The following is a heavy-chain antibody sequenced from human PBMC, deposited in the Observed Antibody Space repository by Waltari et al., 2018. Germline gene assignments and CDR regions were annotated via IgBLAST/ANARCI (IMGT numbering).Heavy chain of an antibody. CDR1: GGSFSGYY. V-gene: IGHV4-34*01. CDR2: INHSGST. Sequence: QVQLQQWGAGLLKPSETLSLTCAVYGGSFSGYYWSWIRHPPGKGLEWIGEINHSGSTNYNPSLKSRVTISVDTSKNQFSLKLSSVTAADTAVYYCARGGGDSSSSAWFDPWGQGTLVTVSS. J-gene: IGHJ5*02. CDR3: ARGGGDSSSSAWFDP. D-gene: IGHD6-6*01.